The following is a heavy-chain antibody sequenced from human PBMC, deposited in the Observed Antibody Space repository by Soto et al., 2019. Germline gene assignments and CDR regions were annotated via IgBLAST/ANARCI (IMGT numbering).Heavy chain of an antibody. J-gene: IGHJ5*02. Sequence: SETLSLTCTVSGDSISSYYWSWIRQPPGKGLEWIGYIYYSGSTNYNPSLKSRVTISVDTSKNQFSLKLSSVTAADTAVYYCARTVVVVPAAMWFLGWFDPWGQGTLVTVSS. D-gene: IGHD2-2*01. CDR2: IYYSGST. CDR3: ARTVVVVPAAMWFLGWFDP. V-gene: IGHV4-59*01. CDR1: GDSISSYY.